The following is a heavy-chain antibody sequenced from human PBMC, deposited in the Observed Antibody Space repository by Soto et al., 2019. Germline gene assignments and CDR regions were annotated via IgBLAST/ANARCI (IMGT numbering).Heavy chain of an antibody. D-gene: IGHD3-9*01. CDR1: GFTFSSYG. Sequence: QVQLVESGGGVVQPGRSLRLSCAASGFTFSSYGMHWVRQAPGKGLEWVAVISYDGSNKYYADSVKGRFTISRDNSKNTLYLQMNSRIAEDTAVYYCAKEGQYYDILTGYRSYYGMDVWGQGTTVTVSS. V-gene: IGHV3-30*18. J-gene: IGHJ6*02. CDR2: ISYDGSNK. CDR3: AKEGQYYDILTGYRSYYGMDV.